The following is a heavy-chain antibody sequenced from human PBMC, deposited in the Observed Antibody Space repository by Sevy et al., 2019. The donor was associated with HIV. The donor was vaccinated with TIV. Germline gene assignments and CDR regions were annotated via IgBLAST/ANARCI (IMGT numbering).Heavy chain of an antibody. D-gene: IGHD5-12*01. Sequence: ASVKVSCKASGGTFSSYAISWVRQAPGQGLEWMGGIIPIFGTANYAQKFQGRVTITADESTSTAYMELGSLGSEDTAVYDCAGDRRGVEWLRLNYYYYGIDVRGQGTTVTVSS. V-gene: IGHV1-69*13. CDR1: GGTFSSYA. CDR2: IIPIFGTA. CDR3: AGDRRGVEWLRLNYYYYGIDV. J-gene: IGHJ6*02.